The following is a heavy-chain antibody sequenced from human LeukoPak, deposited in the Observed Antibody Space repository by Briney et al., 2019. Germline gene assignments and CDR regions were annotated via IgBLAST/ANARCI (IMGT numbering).Heavy chain of an antibody. V-gene: IGHV1-18*01. CDR1: GYTFTSYG. D-gene: IGHD4-11*01. J-gene: IGHJ6*02. CDR2: ISAYNGNT. Sequence: ASVKVSCKASGYTFTSYGIGWVRQAPGQGLEWMGWISAYNGNTNYAQKLQGRVTMTTDTSTSTAYMELRRLRSDDTAVYYCASTTREYYYYGMDVWGQGTTVTVSS. CDR3: ASTTREYYYYGMDV.